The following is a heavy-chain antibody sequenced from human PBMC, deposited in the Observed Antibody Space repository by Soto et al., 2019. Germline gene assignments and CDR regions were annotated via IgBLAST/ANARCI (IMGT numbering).Heavy chain of an antibody. CDR3: AREIAGRDY. D-gene: IGHD6-13*01. CDR2: ISYDGSNK. Sequence: QVQLVESGGGVVQPGRSLRLSCAASGFTFSSYAMHWVRQAPGKGLEWVAVISYDGSNKYYADSVKGRFTISRDNSKNTRYLHMNSLRAEDTAVYYCAREIAGRDYWGQGTLVTVSS. J-gene: IGHJ4*02. V-gene: IGHV3-30-3*01. CDR1: GFTFSSYA.